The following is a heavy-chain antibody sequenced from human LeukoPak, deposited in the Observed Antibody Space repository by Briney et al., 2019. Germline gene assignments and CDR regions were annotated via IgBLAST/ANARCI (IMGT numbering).Heavy chain of an antibody. CDR3: ARTPLATGYLFDY. CDR2: IKQDGSEK. Sequence: GGSLRLSCAASGFTFSSYWMSWVRQAPGEGLEWVANIKQDGSEKYYVDSVKGRFTISRDNAKNSLYLQMNSLRAEDTAVYYCARTPLATGYLFDYWGQGTLVTVSS. CDR1: GFTFSSYW. D-gene: IGHD3-9*01. J-gene: IGHJ4*02. V-gene: IGHV3-7*01.